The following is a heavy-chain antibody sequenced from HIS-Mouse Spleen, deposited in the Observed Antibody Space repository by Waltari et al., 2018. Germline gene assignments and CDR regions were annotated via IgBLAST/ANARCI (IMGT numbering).Heavy chain of an antibody. Sequence: QVQLVQSGAEVKKPGASVKVSCKASGYTFTGYYMHWVRQAPGQGLGWRGWFNPNSGGTNHAQKFQGRVTMTRETSISTAYMELSRLRSDDTAVYYCARAYNWNYDLDYWGQGTLVTVSS. CDR2: FNPNSGGT. V-gene: IGHV1-2*02. CDR1: GYTFTGYY. D-gene: IGHD1-7*01. CDR3: ARAYNWNYDLDY. J-gene: IGHJ4*02.